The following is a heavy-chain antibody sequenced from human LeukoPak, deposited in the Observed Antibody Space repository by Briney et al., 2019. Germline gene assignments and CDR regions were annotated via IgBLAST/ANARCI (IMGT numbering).Heavy chain of an antibody. CDR1: GFIFSTYA. CDR2: IGASGAET. Sequence: GGSLRLSCEASGFIFSTYAMAWVRQAPGKGLDWVSVIGASGAETYYSDSAKGRFTVSRDNSKDTLFLHMSSLRAEDTAVYFCATRPRDSSGYYLGAFDVWGQGTTVTVSS. D-gene: IGHD3-22*01. CDR3: ATRPRDSSGYYLGAFDV. J-gene: IGHJ3*01. V-gene: IGHV3-23*01.